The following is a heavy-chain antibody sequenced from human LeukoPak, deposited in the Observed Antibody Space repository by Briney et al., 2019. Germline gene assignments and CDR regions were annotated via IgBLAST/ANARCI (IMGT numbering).Heavy chain of an antibody. CDR1: GYTFTSYD. V-gene: IGHV1-8*01. D-gene: IGHD3-16*01. J-gene: IGHJ6*03. Sequence: ASXKVSCKASGYTFTSYDINWVRQATGQGLEWMGWMNPNSGNTGYAQKFQGRVTMTTNTSISTAYMELSSLRSEDTAVYYCARGLRGTGRNYYYYMDVWGKGTTVTVSS. CDR2: MNPNSGNT. CDR3: ARGLRGTGRNYYYYMDV.